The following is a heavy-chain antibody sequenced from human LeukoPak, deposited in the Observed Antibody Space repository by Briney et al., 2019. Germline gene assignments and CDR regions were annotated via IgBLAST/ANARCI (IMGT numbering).Heavy chain of an antibody. Sequence: GASVKVSCKASGYTFTGYYMHWVRQAPGQGLEWMGWINPNSGGTNYAQKFQGRVTMTRDTSISTAYMELSRLRSDDTAVYYCARDVEYSSGWYNYYYYMDVWGKGTTVTVSS. CDR1: GYTFTGYY. J-gene: IGHJ6*03. D-gene: IGHD6-19*01. CDR2: INPNSGGT. CDR3: ARDVEYSSGWYNYYYYMDV. V-gene: IGHV1-2*02.